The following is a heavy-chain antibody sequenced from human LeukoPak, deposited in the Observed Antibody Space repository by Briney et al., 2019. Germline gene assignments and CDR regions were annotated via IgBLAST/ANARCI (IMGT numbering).Heavy chain of an antibody. CDR3: ARGVRYCSGGSCYFLGAFDV. Sequence: GGSLRLSCAASGFTFSSYEMNWVCQAPGKGLEWVSYISSSGSTIYYADSVKGRFTISRDNAKNSLYLQMNSLRAEDTSVYYCARGVRYCSGGSCYFLGAFDVWGQGTMVTVSS. J-gene: IGHJ3*01. V-gene: IGHV3-48*03. CDR2: ISSSGSTI. CDR1: GFTFSSYE. D-gene: IGHD2-15*01.